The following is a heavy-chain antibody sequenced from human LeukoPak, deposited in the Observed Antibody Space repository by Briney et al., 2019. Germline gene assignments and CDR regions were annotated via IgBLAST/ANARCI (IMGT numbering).Heavy chain of an antibody. D-gene: IGHD3-16*01. CDR1: GFTFSSYG. CDR2: ISYDGSNK. V-gene: IGHV3-30*18. J-gene: IGHJ4*02. Sequence: GGSLRLSCAASGFTFSSYGMHWVRQAPGKGLEWVAVISYDGSNKYYADSVKGRFTISRDNSKNTLYLQMNSLRAEDTAVYYCAKDRRGGYFDYWGQGTLVTVSS. CDR3: AKDRRGGYFDY.